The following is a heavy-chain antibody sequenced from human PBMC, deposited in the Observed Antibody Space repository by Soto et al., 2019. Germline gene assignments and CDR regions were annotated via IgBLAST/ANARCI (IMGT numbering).Heavy chain of an antibody. V-gene: IGHV3-23*01. CDR3: AKGRGGSGCLTPRVDF. D-gene: IGHD3-10*01. J-gene: IGHJ4*02. CDR2: ISGGGDTT. CDR1: GFTFNNYA. Sequence: EVQLLESGGGLVQPGGSLRLSCAASGFTFNNYAMTWVRQAPGKGLEWVSAISGGGDTTSYADSVKGRFTGSRDGSKNTLYLQMSSLRAEDTALYYCAKGRGGSGCLTPRVDFWGQGSLVTVSS.